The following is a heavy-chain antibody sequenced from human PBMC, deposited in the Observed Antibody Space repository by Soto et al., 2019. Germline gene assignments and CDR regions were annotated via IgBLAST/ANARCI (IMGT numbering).Heavy chain of an antibody. CDR1: GGSISSYY. D-gene: IGHD2-15*01. Sequence: PSETLSLTCTVSGGSISSYYWSWIRQPPGKGLEWIGYIYYSGSTNYTPSLKSRVTISVDTSKNQFSLKLSSVTAADTAVYYCARDSLMCSGGSCYLNWFDPWGQGTLGTVAS. V-gene: IGHV4-59*01. CDR3: ARDSLMCSGGSCYLNWFDP. J-gene: IGHJ5*02. CDR2: IYYSGST.